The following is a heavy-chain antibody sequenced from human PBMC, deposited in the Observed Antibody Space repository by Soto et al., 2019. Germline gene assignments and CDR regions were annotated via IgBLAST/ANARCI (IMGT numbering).Heavy chain of an antibody. Sequence: GGSLRLSCAASGFTFSNAWMSWVRQAPGKGLEWVGRIKSKTDGGTTDYAAPVKGRFTISRDDSKNTLYLQMNSLKTEDTAVYYCTTGKGYDFWSGYYHPVLDYWGQGTLVTVSS. CDR2: IKSKTDGGTT. CDR1: GFTFSNAW. V-gene: IGHV3-15*01. J-gene: IGHJ4*02. D-gene: IGHD3-3*01. CDR3: TTGKGYDFWSGYYHPVLDY.